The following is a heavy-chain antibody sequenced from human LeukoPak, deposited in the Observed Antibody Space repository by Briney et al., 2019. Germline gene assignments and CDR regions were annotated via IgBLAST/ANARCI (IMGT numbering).Heavy chain of an antibody. D-gene: IGHD2-21*01. CDR3: VRDRGGAYSGDNLFDP. CDR1: GFTFSSYE. Sequence: PGGSLRLSCAASGFTFSSYEMNWVRQAPGKGLEWLSYIIGSGSTTQYADSVRDRFTISRDNDKNAVYLQMNSLRADDTAIYYCVRDRGGAYSGDNLFDPWGQGNLVTVSS. J-gene: IGHJ5*02. V-gene: IGHV3-48*03. CDR2: IIGSGSTT.